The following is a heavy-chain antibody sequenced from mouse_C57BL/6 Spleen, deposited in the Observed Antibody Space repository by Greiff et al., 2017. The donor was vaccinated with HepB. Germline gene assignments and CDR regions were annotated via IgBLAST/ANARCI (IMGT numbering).Heavy chain of an antibody. V-gene: IGHV1-69*01. CDR1: GYTFTSYW. D-gene: IGHD1-1*01. Sequence: QVQLQQPGAELVKPGASVKLSCKASGYTFTSYWMHWVKQRPGQGLEWIGEIDPSDSYTNYNQKFKGKSTLTVDKSSSTAYMQLSSLTSEDSAVYYCARAFYGSSPYWYFDVWGTGTTVTVSS. CDR2: IDPSDSYT. CDR3: ARAFYGSSPYWYFDV. J-gene: IGHJ1*03.